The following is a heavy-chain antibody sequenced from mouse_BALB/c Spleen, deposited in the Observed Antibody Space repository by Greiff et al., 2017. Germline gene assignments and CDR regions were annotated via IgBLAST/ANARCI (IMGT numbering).Heavy chain of an antibody. Sequence: VQLVESGAELARPGASVKMSCKASGYTFTSYTMHWVKQRPGQGLEWIGYINPSSGYTNYNQKFKDKATLTADKSSSTAYMQLSSLTSEDSAVYYCARSDYGYSWFAYWGQGTLVTVSA. CDR1: GYTFTSYT. CDR3: ARSDYGYSWFAY. J-gene: IGHJ3*01. CDR2: INPSSGYT. D-gene: IGHD2-2*01. V-gene: IGHV1-4*01.